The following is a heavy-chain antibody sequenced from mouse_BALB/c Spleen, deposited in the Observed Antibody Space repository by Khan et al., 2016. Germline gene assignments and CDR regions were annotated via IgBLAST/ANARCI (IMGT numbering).Heavy chain of an antibody. V-gene: IGHV5-4*02. CDR2: ISDGGSYT. CDR1: GFTLSDYY. D-gene: IGHD2-4*01. CDR3: AREGLRRGFAY. J-gene: IGHJ3*01. Sequence: EVELVESGGGLVKPGGSLKLSCAASGFTLSDYYMYWVRQTPEKRLEWVATISDGGSYTYHPDSVKGRFTISRDNAKNNLYLQMSSLKSEDTAMYYCAREGLRRGFAYCGQGTLVTVSA.